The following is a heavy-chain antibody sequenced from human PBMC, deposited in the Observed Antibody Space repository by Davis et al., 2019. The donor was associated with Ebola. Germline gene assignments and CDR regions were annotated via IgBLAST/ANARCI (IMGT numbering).Heavy chain of an antibody. D-gene: IGHD2-2*02. Sequence: ASVTVSCKVSGYTLTELSMHWVRQAPGKGLEWLGGFDPEDGETIYAQKFQGRVTMTEDTSTDTAYMELSSLRSEDTAVYYCARGVGGYCSSTSCYTGFSMDVWGQGTTVTVSS. CDR3: ARGVGGYCSSTSCYTGFSMDV. V-gene: IGHV1-24*01. J-gene: IGHJ6*02. CDR1: GYTLTELS. CDR2: FDPEDGET.